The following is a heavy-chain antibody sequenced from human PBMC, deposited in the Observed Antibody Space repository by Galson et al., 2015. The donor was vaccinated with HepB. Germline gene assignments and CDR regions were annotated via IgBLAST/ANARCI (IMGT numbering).Heavy chain of an antibody. Sequence: SLRLSCAASGFTFSSYAMSWVRQAPGKGLEWVSAISGSGGSTYYTDSVKGRFTISRDNSKNTLYLLMNSLRAEDTAIYYCAKVWELLPADYWGQGTLVTVSS. D-gene: IGHD1-26*01. V-gene: IGHV3-23*01. J-gene: IGHJ4*02. CDR1: GFTFSSYA. CDR2: ISGSGGST. CDR3: AKVWELLPADY.